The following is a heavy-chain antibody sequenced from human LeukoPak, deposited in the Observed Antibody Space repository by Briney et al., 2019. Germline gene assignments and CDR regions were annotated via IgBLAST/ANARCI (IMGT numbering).Heavy chain of an antibody. V-gene: IGHV4-59*08. J-gene: IGHJ4*02. CDR3: ARGPEWYYFDY. D-gene: IGHD3-3*01. Sequence: SETLPLTCTVSGGSISGYHCNWIRQSPGEGLEWIGCIYDSGSAIYSPSLKSRVTISVDTSKNQFSLRLGSVTAADTAVYYCARGPEWYYFDYWGQGTLVTVSS. CDR1: GGSISGYH. CDR2: IYDSGSA.